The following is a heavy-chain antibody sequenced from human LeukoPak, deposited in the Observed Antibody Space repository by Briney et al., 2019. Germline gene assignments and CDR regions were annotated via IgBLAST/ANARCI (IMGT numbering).Heavy chain of an antibody. CDR2: IYYSGST. CDR1: GGSISSYY. J-gene: IGHJ4*02. CDR3: ARDRRGRMAHNPGYFDH. Sequence: SETLSLTCTVSGGSISSYYWSWIRQPPGKGLEWIGYIYYSGSTNYNPSLKSRVTISVDTSKNQFSLKLSSATAADTAVYYCARDRRGRMAHNPGYFDHWGQGTLVTVSS. V-gene: IGHV4-59*12. D-gene: IGHD2-15*01.